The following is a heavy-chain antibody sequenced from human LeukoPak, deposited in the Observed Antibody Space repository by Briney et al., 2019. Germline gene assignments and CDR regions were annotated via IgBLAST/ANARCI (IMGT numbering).Heavy chain of an antibody. CDR2: INQDASDK. CDR3: ARDPERGSYFDY. Sequence: GGSLRLSCAASGFSFSSYWMTWVPQAPGKGLEWVATINQDASDKYYMASVKGRFTISTDNAKNSLYLQVNSLRAEDTAVYYCARDPERGSYFDYWGRGTLVTVSS. CDR1: GFSFSSYW. D-gene: IGHD3-10*01. V-gene: IGHV3-7*01. J-gene: IGHJ4*02.